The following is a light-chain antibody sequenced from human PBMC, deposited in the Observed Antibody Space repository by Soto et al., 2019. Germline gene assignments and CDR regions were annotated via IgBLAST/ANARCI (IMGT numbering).Light chain of an antibody. V-gene: IGKV3-15*01. J-gene: IGKJ5*01. CDR1: QSVASSH. Sequence: EIVLTQSPGTLSLFPGERATVSCTASQSVASSHLAWYRQKPGQTPRLLIYGASNRATGIPVRFSGSGSGTEFTLTISSLQSEDFAVYYCQQYKNGPLNCGQGTDWRL. CDR3: QQYKNGPLN. CDR2: GAS.